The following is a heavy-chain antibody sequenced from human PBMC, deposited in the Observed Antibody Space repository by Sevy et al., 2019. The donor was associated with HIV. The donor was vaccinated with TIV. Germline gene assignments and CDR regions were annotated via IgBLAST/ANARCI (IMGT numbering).Heavy chain of an antibody. CDR3: ARDPWGIAAAGRRGGYFDY. Sequence: GESLKISCAASGFTFSSYSMNWVRQAPGKGLEWVSSISSSSSYIYYADSVKGRFTISRDNAKNSLYLQMNSLRAEDTAVYYCARDPWGIAAAGRRGGYFDYWGQGTLVTVSS. J-gene: IGHJ4*02. CDR2: ISSSSSYI. V-gene: IGHV3-21*01. D-gene: IGHD6-13*01. CDR1: GFTFSSYS.